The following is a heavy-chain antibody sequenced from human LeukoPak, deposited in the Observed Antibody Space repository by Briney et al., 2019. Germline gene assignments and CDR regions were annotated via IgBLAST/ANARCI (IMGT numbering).Heavy chain of an antibody. Sequence: SETLSLTCTVSGGSISYYYWSWIRQPPGKGLKLIGYIYYGGSTNYNPSLKSRVTISVDTSKNQFSLKLSSVTAADTAVYYCARVSAYSSGWSFDYWGQGTLVTVSS. D-gene: IGHD6-19*01. CDR1: GGSISYYY. CDR3: ARVSAYSSGWSFDY. CDR2: IYYGGST. V-gene: IGHV4-59*01. J-gene: IGHJ4*02.